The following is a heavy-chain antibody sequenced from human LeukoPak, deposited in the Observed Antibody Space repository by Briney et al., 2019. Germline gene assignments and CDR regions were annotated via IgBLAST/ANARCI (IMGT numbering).Heavy chain of an antibody. J-gene: IGHJ4*02. Sequence: SETLSLTCAVSGGSINSHYWGWIRQPPGKGLQWIGDIYYTGKNNYNPSLKSRVTISLDTSKDHLSLNLTSVVAADTAIYYCVRRDTGWNYFDYWGQGILVAVSS. CDR1: GGSINSHY. V-gene: IGHV4-59*08. CDR3: VRRDTGWNYFDY. D-gene: IGHD6-19*01. CDR2: IYYTGKN.